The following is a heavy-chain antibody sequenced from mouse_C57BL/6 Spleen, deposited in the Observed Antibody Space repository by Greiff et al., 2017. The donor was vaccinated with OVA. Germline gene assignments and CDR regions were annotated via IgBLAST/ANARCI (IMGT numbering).Heavy chain of an antibody. CDR3: ARAQDYAMDY. V-gene: IGHV5-4*03. CDR2: ISDGGSYT. Sequence: DVMLVESGGGLVKPGGSLKLSCAASGFTFSSYAMSWVRQTPEKRLEWVATISDGGSYTYYPDNVKGRFTISRDNAKNNLYLQMSHLKSEDTAMYYCARAQDYAMDYWGQGTSVTVSS. CDR1: GFTFSSYA. J-gene: IGHJ4*01. D-gene: IGHD3-1*01.